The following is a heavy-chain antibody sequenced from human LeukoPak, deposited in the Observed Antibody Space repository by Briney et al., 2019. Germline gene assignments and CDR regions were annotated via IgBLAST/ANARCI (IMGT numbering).Heavy chain of an antibody. CDR2: ISSSSLTI. CDR1: GFTFSTYD. D-gene: IGHD1-26*01. Sequence: GGSLRLSCAASGFTFSTYDMNWVRQAPGKGLEWISYISSSSLTIYYADSVKGRFTVSRDNPENSLYLQMSSLRAEDTALYYCAREGHSGSIGYWGQGTLVTVSS. CDR3: AREGHSGSIGY. V-gene: IGHV3-48*01. J-gene: IGHJ4*02.